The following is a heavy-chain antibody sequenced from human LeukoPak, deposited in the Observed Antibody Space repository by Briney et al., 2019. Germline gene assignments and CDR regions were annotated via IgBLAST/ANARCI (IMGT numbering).Heavy chain of an antibody. CDR2: ISGSGGST. CDR1: GFTFSSYA. Sequence: QPGGSLRLSCAASGFTFSSYAMSWVRQAPGKGLEWVSAISGSGGSTYYADSVRGRFTISRDNSKNTLYLQMNSLRAEDTAVYYCAKVIVGITGTTRNRWFDPWGQGTLVTVSS. CDR3: AKVIVGITGTTRNRWFDP. J-gene: IGHJ5*02. D-gene: IGHD1-7*01. V-gene: IGHV3-23*01.